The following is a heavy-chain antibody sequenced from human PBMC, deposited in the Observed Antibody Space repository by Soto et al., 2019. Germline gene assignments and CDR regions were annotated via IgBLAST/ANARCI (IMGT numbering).Heavy chain of an antibody. J-gene: IGHJ3*02. CDR2: INPNSGGT. CDR1: GYTFTGYY. Sequence: ASVKVCCKASGYTFTGYYMHWVRQAPGQGLEWMGWINPNSGGTNYAQKFQGWVTMTRDTSISTAYMELSRLRSDDTAVYYCARDQGDGYNYENAFDIWGQGTMVTVSS. D-gene: IGHD5-12*01. CDR3: ARDQGDGYNYENAFDI. V-gene: IGHV1-2*04.